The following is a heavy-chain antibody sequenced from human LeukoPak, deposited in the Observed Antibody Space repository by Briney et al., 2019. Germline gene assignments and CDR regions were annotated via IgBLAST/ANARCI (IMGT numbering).Heavy chain of an antibody. CDR1: GFTFSSYA. D-gene: IGHD3-22*01. CDR2: ISGSGGST. V-gene: IGHV3-23*01. J-gene: IGHJ4*02. Sequence: AGGSLRLSCAASGFTFSSYAMSWVRQAPGKGLEWVSAISGSGGSTYYADSVKGRFTISRDNSKNTLYLQMNSLRAEDTAVYYCAKAPDSSGYYYGYYFDYWGQGTLVTVSS. CDR3: AKAPDSSGYYYGYYFDY.